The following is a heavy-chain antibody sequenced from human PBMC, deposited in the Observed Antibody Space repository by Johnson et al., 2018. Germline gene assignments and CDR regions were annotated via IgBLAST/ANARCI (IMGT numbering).Heavy chain of an antibody. D-gene: IGHD6-19*01. CDR2: ISSSSSYI. Sequence: QLVQSGGGLVKPGGSLRLSCAASGFTFSSYSMNWVRQAPGKGLEWVSSISSSSSYIYYADSVKGRFTISRDNAKNSLYLQMNSLGAEDTAVYYCARAQYSSGWYGELYYYGMDVWGQGTTVTVSS. J-gene: IGHJ6*02. CDR1: GFTFSSYS. V-gene: IGHV3-21*01. CDR3: ARAQYSSGWYGELYYYGMDV.